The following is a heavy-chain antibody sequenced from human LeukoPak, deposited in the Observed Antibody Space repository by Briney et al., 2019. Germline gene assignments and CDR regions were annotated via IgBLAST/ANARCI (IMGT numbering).Heavy chain of an antibody. CDR3: AKDWIQFNRVFDCFDS. Sequence: GGSLRLSCATSGFPFETKAMSWVRQAPGKGLEWVATIGNTETFYADSVTGRLTISRDNSKNTVNLQMNRLRVEDTAIYYCAKDWIQFNRVFDCFDSWGQGTLVTVSS. V-gene: IGHV3-23*01. J-gene: IGHJ4*02. D-gene: IGHD5-18*01. CDR1: GFPFETKA. CDR2: IGNTET.